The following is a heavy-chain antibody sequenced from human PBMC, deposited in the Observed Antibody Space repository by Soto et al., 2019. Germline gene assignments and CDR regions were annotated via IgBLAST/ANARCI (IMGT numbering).Heavy chain of an antibody. CDR1: GFTFSNFW. Sequence: PGGSLRLSCAASGFTFSNFWMSCARQAPGKGLEWVAIIKGDGSVTQYVASVEGRFTISRDNAKYSLYLQMNSLRVEDTALYCCVRPTRSVSGLRVRGQGTTGTIAS. CDR3: VRPTRSVSGLRV. J-gene: IGHJ6*01. CDR2: IKGDGSVT. D-gene: IGHD6-19*01. V-gene: IGHV3-7*03.